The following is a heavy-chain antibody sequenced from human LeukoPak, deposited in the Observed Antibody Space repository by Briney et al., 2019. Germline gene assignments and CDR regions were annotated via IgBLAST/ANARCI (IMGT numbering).Heavy chain of an antibody. CDR1: GGSISSYY. D-gene: IGHD2-21*02. CDR3: AGTYCGGYCYRARGYFDL. CDR2: INNSGST. J-gene: IGHJ2*01. Sequence: PSETLSLTCTVSGGSISSYYWSWIRQPPGKGLEWIGSINNSGSTYYNPSLKSRVTISVDTSKNQFSLKLSSVTAADTAVYYCAGTYCGGYCYRARGYFDLWGRGTLVTVSS. V-gene: IGHV4-4*08.